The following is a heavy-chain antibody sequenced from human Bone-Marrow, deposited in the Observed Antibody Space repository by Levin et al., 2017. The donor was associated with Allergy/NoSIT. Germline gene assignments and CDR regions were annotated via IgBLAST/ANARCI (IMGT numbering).Heavy chain of an antibody. CDR3: AKIRVGGLMVRRLLDYFDL. V-gene: IGHV3-30*18. Sequence: GGSLRLSCAASGVTFSSSVMHWVRQAPGKGLEWVAVISYDGSQKYYADSVKGRFTISRDNSKDTLFLQMNSLRADDTAVYYCAKIRVGGLMVRRLLDYFDLWGQGTLVTVSS. D-gene: IGHD3-10*01. J-gene: IGHJ4*02. CDR2: ISYDGSQK. CDR1: GVTFSSSV.